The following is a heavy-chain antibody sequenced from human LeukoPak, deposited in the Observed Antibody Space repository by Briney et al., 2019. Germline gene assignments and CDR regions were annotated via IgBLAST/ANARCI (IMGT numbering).Heavy chain of an antibody. J-gene: IGHJ3*02. CDR1: GGTFSSYA. CDR2: IIPILGIA. D-gene: IGHD2-21*02. V-gene: IGHV1-69*04. CDR3: ARDFCGGDCYYVRTPGAFDI. Sequence: SVKVSCKASGGTFSSYAISWVRQAPGQGLEWMGRIIPILGIANYAQKVQGRVTITADKSTSTAYMELSSLRSEDTAVYYCARDFCGGDCYYVRTPGAFDIWGQGTMVTVSS.